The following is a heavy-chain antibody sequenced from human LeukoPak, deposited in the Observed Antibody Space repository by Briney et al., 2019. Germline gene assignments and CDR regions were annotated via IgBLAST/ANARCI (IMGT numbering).Heavy chain of an antibody. Sequence: GGSLRLSCAASGFTFSNFGMSWVRQAPGKGLEWVSTISGSGGSTYYADSVKGRFTISRDNSKNTLYLHMNSLRAEDTAVYYCAELGITMIGGVWGKGTTVTISS. CDR3: AELGITMIGGV. CDR2: ISGSGGST. J-gene: IGHJ6*04. V-gene: IGHV3-23*01. D-gene: IGHD3-10*02. CDR1: GFTFSNFG.